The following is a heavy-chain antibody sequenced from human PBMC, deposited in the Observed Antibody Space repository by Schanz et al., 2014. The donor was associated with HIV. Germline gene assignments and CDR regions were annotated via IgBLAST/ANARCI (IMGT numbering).Heavy chain of an antibody. D-gene: IGHD6-6*01. CDR1: AYTFTGYY. Sequence: QLQLVQSGAGVKKPGASVKVSCKASAYTFTGYYMHWVRQAPGQGLEWIGWINPNSGDTDYAQKFQGRVTMTRDTSISTAYMELSRLRSDDTAVYYCAREGTAARQFYYYGMDVWGQGTTVTVSS. CDR3: AREGTAARQFYYYGMDV. J-gene: IGHJ6*02. CDR2: INPNSGDT. V-gene: IGHV1-2*02.